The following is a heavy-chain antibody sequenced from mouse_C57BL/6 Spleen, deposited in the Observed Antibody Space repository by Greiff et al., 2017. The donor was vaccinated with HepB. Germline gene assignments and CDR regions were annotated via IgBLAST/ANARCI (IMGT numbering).Heavy chain of an antibody. CDR3: AKNYHYYGSSYVDWYFDV. Sequence: VQLVESGPGLVQPSQSLSITCTVSGFSLTSYGIHWVRQSPGKGLEWLGVLWRGGSTDYNAAFMSRLSITKDNSKSQVFFKMNSLQADDTAIYYCAKNYHYYGSSYVDWYFDVWGTGTTVTVSS. D-gene: IGHD1-1*01. CDR1: GFSLTSYG. CDR2: LWRGGST. V-gene: IGHV2-5*01. J-gene: IGHJ1*03.